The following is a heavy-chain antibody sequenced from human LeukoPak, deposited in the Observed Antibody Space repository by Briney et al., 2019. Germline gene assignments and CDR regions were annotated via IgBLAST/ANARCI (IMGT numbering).Heavy chain of an antibody. CDR3: ASHSIAVASHYGMDV. D-gene: IGHD6-19*01. V-gene: IGHV1-18*01. CDR1: GYTFTSYG. Sequence: GASVKVSCKASGYTFTSYGISWVRQAPGQGLEWMGWISAYNGNTNYAQKLQGRVTMTTDTSTSTAYMELRSLRSDDTAVYYCASHSIAVASHYGMDVWGQGTTVTVSS. J-gene: IGHJ6*02. CDR2: ISAYNGNT.